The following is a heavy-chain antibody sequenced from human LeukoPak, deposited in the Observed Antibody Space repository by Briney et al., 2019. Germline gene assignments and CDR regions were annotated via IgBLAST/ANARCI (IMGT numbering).Heavy chain of an antibody. CDR3: ARTAKPYYYYYGMDV. V-gene: IGHV1-69*11. CDR2: INPSGGST. Sequence: ASVKVSCKASGGTFSSYAISWVRQAPGQGLEWMGIINPSGGSTSYAQKFQGRVTITADESTSTAYMELSSLRSEDTAVYYCARTAKPYYYYYGMDVWGQGTTVTVSS. CDR1: GGTFSSYA. J-gene: IGHJ6*02.